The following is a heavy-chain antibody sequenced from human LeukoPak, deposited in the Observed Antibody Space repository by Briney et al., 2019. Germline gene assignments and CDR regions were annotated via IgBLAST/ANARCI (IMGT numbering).Heavy chain of an antibody. CDR2: IYYSGST. J-gene: IGHJ4*02. V-gene: IGHV4-39*01. CDR1: GGSISSSSYY. Sequence: SETLSLTCTVSGGSISSSSYYWGWIRQPPGKGLEWIGSIYYSGSTYYNPSLKSRVTISVDTFKNQFSLKLSSVTAADTAVYYCARLWIQLWPFDYWGQGTLVTISS. CDR3: ARLWIQLWPFDY. D-gene: IGHD5-18*01.